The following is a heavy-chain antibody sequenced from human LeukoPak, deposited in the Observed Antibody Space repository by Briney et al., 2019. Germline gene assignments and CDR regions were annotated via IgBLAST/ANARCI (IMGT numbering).Heavy chain of an antibody. V-gene: IGHV3-11*06. CDR2: ISSSRSYT. CDR1: GFTFSDYY. Sequence: GGSLRLSCVASGFTFSDYYMSWIRQAPGKGLEWVSYISSSRSYTNYADSVKGRFTISRDNSKNTLYLQMNSLRAEDTAVYYCARDLEGATVEYYFDYWGQGTLVTVSS. D-gene: IGHD1-26*01. CDR3: ARDLEGATVEYYFDY. J-gene: IGHJ4*02.